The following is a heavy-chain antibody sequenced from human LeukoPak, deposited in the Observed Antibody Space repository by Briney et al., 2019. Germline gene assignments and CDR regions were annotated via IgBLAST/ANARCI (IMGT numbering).Heavy chain of an antibody. CDR3: ANPSHDYDSSGYYEGLAFDI. Sequence: GGSLRLSCAASGFTFSSYGMSWVRQAPGKGLEWVSAISGSGGSTYYADSVKGRFTISRDNSKNTLYLQMNSLRAEDTAVYYCANPSHDYDSSGYYEGLAFDIWGQGTMVTVSS. D-gene: IGHD3-22*01. CDR2: ISGSGGST. J-gene: IGHJ3*02. V-gene: IGHV3-23*01. CDR1: GFTFSSYG.